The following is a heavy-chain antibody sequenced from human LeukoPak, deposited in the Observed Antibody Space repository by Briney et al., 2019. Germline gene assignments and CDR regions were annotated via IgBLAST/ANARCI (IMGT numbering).Heavy chain of an antibody. J-gene: IGHJ6*02. Sequence: SETLSLTCTVSGGSISSSSYYWGWLRQPPGKGLEWIGSIYYSGRTYYNPSLKSRVTISVDTSKDQFSLKLSSVTAADTAVYYCARDRPYYDILTGYYGAYYYYGMDVWGQGTTVTVSS. CDR1: GGSISSSSYY. D-gene: IGHD3-9*01. CDR3: ARDRPYYDILTGYYGAYYYYGMDV. V-gene: IGHV4-39*02. CDR2: IYYSGRT.